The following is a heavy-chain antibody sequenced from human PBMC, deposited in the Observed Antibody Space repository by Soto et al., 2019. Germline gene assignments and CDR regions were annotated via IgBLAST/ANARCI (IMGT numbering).Heavy chain of an antibody. J-gene: IGHJ6*03. CDR3: ARALLGIDNTYYMDV. Sequence: PSETLSLTCTVSGGSISSGGYYWSWIRQHPGKGLEWIGYIYYSGSTYYNPSLKSRVTISVDTSKNQFSLKLSSVTAADTAVYYCARALLGIDNTYYMDVWGKGTTVTVSS. CDR1: GGSISSGGYY. D-gene: IGHD1-1*01. V-gene: IGHV4-31*03. CDR2: IYYSGST.